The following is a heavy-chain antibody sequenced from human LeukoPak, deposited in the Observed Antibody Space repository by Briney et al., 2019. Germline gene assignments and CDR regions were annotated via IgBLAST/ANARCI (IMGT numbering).Heavy chain of an antibody. J-gene: IGHJ4*02. CDR2: IYSGGST. CDR3: ARASYYSDFDY. D-gene: IGHD3-10*01. Sequence: PGGSLRLSCAASGFTVSSNYMSWVRQAPGKGLEWVSVIYSGGSTYYADSVKDRSTISRDNSKNTLYLQMNSLRAEDTAVYYCARASYYSDFDYWGQGTLVTVSS. CDR1: GFTVSSNY. V-gene: IGHV3-53*01.